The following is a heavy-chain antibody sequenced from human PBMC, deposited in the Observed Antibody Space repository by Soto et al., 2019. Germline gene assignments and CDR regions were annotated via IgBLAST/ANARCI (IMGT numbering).Heavy chain of an antibody. CDR1: VCCVIDNTYY. CDR2: VYYSCTT. D-gene: IGHD4-17*01. J-gene: IGHJ4*02. CDR3: ARTTALPNTTRSRYLFDY. Sequence: SETLWRTCSFCVCCVIDNTYYLRLIRQPPWNRLDWIGYVYYSCTTNYNPSLKSRVTISVDLSKNRFSLRMSSVTTADTALYYCARTTALPNTTRSRYLFDYSGKGTLV. V-gene: IGHV4-61*01.